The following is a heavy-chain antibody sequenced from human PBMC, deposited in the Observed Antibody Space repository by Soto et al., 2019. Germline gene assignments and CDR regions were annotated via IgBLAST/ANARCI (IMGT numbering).Heavy chain of an antibody. CDR3: AKDVRDTAMALARVGMDV. V-gene: IGHV3-23*01. D-gene: IGHD5-18*01. CDR2: ISGSGGST. CDR1: GFTFSSYA. Sequence: QTGGSLRLSCAASGFTFSSYAMSWVRQAPGKGLEWVSAISGSGGSTYYADSVKGRFTISRDNSKNTLYLQMNSLRAEDTAVYYCAKDVRDTAMALARVGMDVWGQGTTVTVSS. J-gene: IGHJ6*02.